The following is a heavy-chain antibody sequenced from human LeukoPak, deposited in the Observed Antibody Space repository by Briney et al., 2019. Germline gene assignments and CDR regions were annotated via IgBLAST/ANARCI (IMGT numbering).Heavy chain of an antibody. CDR1: GYSLSSGYY. J-gene: IGHJ5*02. V-gene: IGHV4-38-2*01. Sequence: SETLSLTCAVSGYSLSSGYYWGWIRQPPGKGLEWIGSIYHSGSTYYNPSLKSRVTISVDTAKNQFSLKLSSVTAADTAVYYCARRTDYGDYSWFDPWGQGTPVTVSS. CDR3: ARRTDYGDYSWFDP. D-gene: IGHD4-17*01. CDR2: IYHSGST.